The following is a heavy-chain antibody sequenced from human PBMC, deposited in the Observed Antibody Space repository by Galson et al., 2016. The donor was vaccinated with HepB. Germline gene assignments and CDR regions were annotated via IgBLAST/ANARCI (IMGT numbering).Heavy chain of an antibody. CDR3: AREGGRLYDLDF. V-gene: IGHV3-30*03. CDR1: GFTFSSHF. D-gene: IGHD3-16*01. CDR2: ISYDGSEK. J-gene: IGHJ4*02. Sequence: SLRLSCAASGFTFSSHFMHWVRQAPGGGLECVAAISYDGSEKYYAGSVKGRFTVSRDNSKNTLFLQMNSLRAEDSALYYCAREGGRLYDLDFWGQGTLVHVSS.